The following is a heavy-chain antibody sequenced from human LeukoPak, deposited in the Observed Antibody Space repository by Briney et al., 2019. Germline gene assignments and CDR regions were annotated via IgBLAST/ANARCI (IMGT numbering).Heavy chain of an antibody. CDR1: GGTFSSYA. V-gene: IGHV1-69*04. J-gene: IGHJ5*02. CDR3: AREPEAARLVSWFDP. Sequence: SVKVSCKASGGTFSSYAISLVRQAPGQGLEWMRRILPMFDVANHAQRFQGRVTITADKSTSTAYMQLSTLTSENTAVYYCAREPEAARLVSWFDPWGQGTLVTVSS. CDR2: ILPMFDVA. D-gene: IGHD6-6*01.